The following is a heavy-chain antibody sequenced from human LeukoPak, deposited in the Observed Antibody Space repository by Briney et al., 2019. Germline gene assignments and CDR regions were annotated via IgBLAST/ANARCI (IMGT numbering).Heavy chain of an antibody. D-gene: IGHD3-22*01. Sequence: PGGSLRLSCAASGFTFSSYGIHWVRQAPGKGLEWVAVISNDGSNKYYADSVKGRFTISRDNSKNTLYLQMNSLRPEDTAVYYCASGYDSSGYYEFDYWGQGTLVTVSS. CDR3: ASGYDSSGYYEFDY. CDR2: ISNDGSNK. V-gene: IGHV3-30*03. CDR1: GFTFSSYG. J-gene: IGHJ4*02.